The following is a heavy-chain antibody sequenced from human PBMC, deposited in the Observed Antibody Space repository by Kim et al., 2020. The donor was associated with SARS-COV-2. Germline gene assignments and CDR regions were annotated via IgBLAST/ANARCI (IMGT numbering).Heavy chain of an antibody. J-gene: IGHJ6*03. Sequence: GGSLRLSCAASGFTVSSNYMSWVRQAPGKGLEWVSVIYSGGSTYYADSVKGRFTISRHNSKNTLYLQMNSLRAEDTAVYYCARLSGDYYYYYYMDVWGKGTTVTVSS. CDR2: IYSGGST. D-gene: IGHD3-10*01. V-gene: IGHV3-53*04. CDR3: ARLSGDYYYYYYMDV. CDR1: GFTVSSNY.